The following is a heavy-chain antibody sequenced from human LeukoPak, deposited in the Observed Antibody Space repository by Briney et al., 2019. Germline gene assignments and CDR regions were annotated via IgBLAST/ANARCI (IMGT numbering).Heavy chain of an antibody. Sequence: SETLSLTCTVSGASLSLYYWSWVRQPPGKGLEWSGHIYYSGGTRYNPSLRSRVTLSVDTSKNQFSLKMTSVTTADTALYYCARAYYYGSGSYGLDYWGQGTLVTVSS. V-gene: IGHV4-59*01. D-gene: IGHD3-10*01. CDR3: ARAYYYGSGSYGLDY. J-gene: IGHJ4*02. CDR1: GASLSLYY. CDR2: IYYSGGT.